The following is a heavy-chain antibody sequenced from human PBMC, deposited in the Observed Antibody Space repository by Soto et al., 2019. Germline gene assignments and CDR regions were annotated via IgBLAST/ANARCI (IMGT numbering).Heavy chain of an antibody. CDR3: AKARAYYYDSSALGDY. CDR1: GFTFSSYG. Sequence: ESGGGVVQPGRSLRLSCAASGFTFSSYGMHWVRQAPGKGLEWVAVISYDGSNKYYADSVKGRFTISRDNSKNTLYLQVNSLRAEDTAVYYCAKARAYYYDSSALGDYWGQGTLVTVSS. CDR2: ISYDGSNK. J-gene: IGHJ4*02. D-gene: IGHD3-22*01. V-gene: IGHV3-30*18.